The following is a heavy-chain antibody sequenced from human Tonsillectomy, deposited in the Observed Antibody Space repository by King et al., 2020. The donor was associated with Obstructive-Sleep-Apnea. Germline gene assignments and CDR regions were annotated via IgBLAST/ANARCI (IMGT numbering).Heavy chain of an antibody. J-gene: IGHJ4*02. Sequence: VQLVESGGGLVKPGGSLRLSCAASGISFNKAWMNWVRQAPGKGLEWVGRIESISDGGTTDYPAPVKGRFTITRDDSKTTVYLRMNSLKAEDTAVYYCTTSPGFYDSSPFDYWGQGTLVTVSS. D-gene: IGHD3-22*01. CDR2: IESISDGGTT. V-gene: IGHV3-15*04. CDR3: TTSPGFYDSSPFDY. CDR1: GISFNKAW.